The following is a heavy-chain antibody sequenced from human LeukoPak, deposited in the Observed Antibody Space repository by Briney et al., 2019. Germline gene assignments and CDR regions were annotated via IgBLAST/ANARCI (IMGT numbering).Heavy chain of an antibody. CDR2: INKDGRTI. Sequence: PGGPLRLSCAASGFTFSSYWMHWVRQAPGKGLVWVSRINKDGRTITYADSVKGRFTVSRDNAKSTLYLQMNSLRAEDTAVYYCARTGSGNYLLDYWGQGTLVTVSS. J-gene: IGHJ4*02. D-gene: IGHD1-26*01. CDR3: ARTGSGNYLLDY. CDR1: GFTFSSYW. V-gene: IGHV3-74*03.